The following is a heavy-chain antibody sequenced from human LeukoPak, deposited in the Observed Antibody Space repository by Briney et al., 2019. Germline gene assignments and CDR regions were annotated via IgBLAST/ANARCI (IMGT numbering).Heavy chain of an antibody. CDR3: ARQNDYYYYMDV. CDR2: IYYSGTT. V-gene: IGHV4-59*08. Sequence: SETLSLTCSVSGGSISGYYWSWIRQPPGKGLEWIAYIYYSGTTNYNPSLKSRVTISVDASNNQFSLRLSSVTAADTAVYCCARQNDYYYYMDVWGKGTTVTVSS. J-gene: IGHJ6*03. CDR1: GGSISGYY. D-gene: IGHD1-1*01.